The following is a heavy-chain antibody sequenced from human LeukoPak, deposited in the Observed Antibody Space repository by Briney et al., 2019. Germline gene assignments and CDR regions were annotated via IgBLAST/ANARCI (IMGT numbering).Heavy chain of an antibody. Sequence: GGSLRLSSAASGFSFSSSQMNWVRQAPGKGPEWVSHISSGGNTEYYADSVRGRFTMSRDNAKNLVYLQMNSLRDEDTAVYYCARDTVNGPFVISLDYWGQGALVTVSS. CDR2: ISSGGNTE. J-gene: IGHJ4*02. D-gene: IGHD2-8*01. V-gene: IGHV3-48*03. CDR3: ARDTVNGPFVISLDY. CDR1: GFSFSSSQ.